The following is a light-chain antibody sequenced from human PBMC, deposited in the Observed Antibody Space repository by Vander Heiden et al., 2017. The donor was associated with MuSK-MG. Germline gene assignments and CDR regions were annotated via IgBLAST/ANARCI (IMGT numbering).Light chain of an antibody. CDR3: QQRDSCPLT. J-gene: IGKJ1*01. CDR2: AAS. V-gene: IGKV1-39*01. CDR1: QSISSY. Sequence: DIQLTQSPSSLSASVGDRLTITCRASQSISSYLNWYQQKPGQAPKLLIYAASSMDSGVPARFSGSGSGTDFTLTISSLESEDFAIYYCQQRDSCPLTFGQGTKVEIK.